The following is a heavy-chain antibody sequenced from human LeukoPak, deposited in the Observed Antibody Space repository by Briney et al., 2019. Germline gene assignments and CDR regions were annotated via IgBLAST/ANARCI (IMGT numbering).Heavy chain of an antibody. CDR3: ARVQLDLDY. CDR2: ISSSSSYM. V-gene: IGHV3-21*01. CDR1: EFSVGSNY. D-gene: IGHD5-18*01. Sequence: PGGSLRLSCAASEFSVGSNYMTWVRQAPGKGLEWVSSISSSSSYMYYADSVKGRFTISRDNAKNSLYLQMNSLRAEDTAVYYCARVQLDLDYWGQGTLVTVSS. J-gene: IGHJ4*02.